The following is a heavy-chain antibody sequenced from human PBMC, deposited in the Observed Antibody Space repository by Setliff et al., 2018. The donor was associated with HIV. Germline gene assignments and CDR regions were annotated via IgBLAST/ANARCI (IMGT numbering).Heavy chain of an antibody. CDR1: GYSISSGYY. Sequence: SETLSLTCAVSGYSISSGYYWGWIRQPPGKGLEWIGSIYKSGTTNYSPSLKSRVTSSAGPSKNQFSLKLTSVTAADTAVYYCGRLSETAMASFDSWGQGILVTVSS. D-gene: IGHD2-21*02. CDR3: GRLSETAMASFDS. CDR2: IYKSGTT. J-gene: IGHJ4*02. V-gene: IGHV4-38-2*01.